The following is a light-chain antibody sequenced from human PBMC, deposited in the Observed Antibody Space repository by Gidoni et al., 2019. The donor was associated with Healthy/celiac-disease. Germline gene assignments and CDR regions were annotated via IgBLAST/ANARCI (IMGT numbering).Light chain of an antibody. J-gene: IGKJ1*01. V-gene: IGKV1-39*01. CDR1: QSISSY. Sequence: DIQMTQSPSSLSASVGDRVTITCRASQSISSYLNWYQQKPGKAPKLLIYAASSLQSGVPSRFSCRGSGTDFTLTSSSLQPEDFATYYCQQSYSTPWTFXXXTKVEIK. CDR3: QQSYSTPWT. CDR2: AAS.